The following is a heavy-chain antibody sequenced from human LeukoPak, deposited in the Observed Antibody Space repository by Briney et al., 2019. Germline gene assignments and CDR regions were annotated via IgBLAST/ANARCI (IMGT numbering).Heavy chain of an antibody. CDR3: TTAPDLPDY. D-gene: IGHD1-14*01. J-gene: IGHJ4*02. Sequence: GGSLRLSCAASGFSFTNAWMSCGREALGKGRERVGRINSTNDGGTTDSAATVKGRFTIYRDDSKNTLYLTMNSLKTEDTAVYYCTTAPDLPDYWGQGPLVPVSS. V-gene: IGHV3-15*01. CDR2: INSTNDGGTT. CDR1: GFSFTNAW.